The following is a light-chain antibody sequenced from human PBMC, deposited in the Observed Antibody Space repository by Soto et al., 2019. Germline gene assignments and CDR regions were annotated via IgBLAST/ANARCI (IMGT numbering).Light chain of an antibody. CDR3: QQYNNWPKT. J-gene: IGKJ1*01. CDR2: GTT. V-gene: IGKV3-15*01. CDR1: QSISSG. Sequence: EIVMTQSPATLSVSPGERATLSCRASQSISSGLAWYQQRPGQAPRLLIYGTTSRADGVPSRFSGSGSGAEFTLTFSSLQSEDFAFYYCQQYNNWPKTFGQGTKVEIK.